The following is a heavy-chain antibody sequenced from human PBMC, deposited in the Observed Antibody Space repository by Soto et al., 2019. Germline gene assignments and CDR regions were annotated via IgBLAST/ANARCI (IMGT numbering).Heavy chain of an antibody. CDR1: GFSLSTTGVG. CDR2: IYWDYDK. V-gene: IGHV2-5*02. J-gene: IGHJ6*02. CDR3: VQSRCGGDCLQSYSSHSYYGLDV. Sequence: QITLKESGPTLVKPTQTLTLTCSFSGFSLSTTGVGVGWIRQPPGKALEWLALIYWDYDKRYNPSLNSRLTINNDTSKNQVVLAMTNMDPVDTATYYCVQSRCGGDCLQSYSSHSYYGLDVWGQGTTVTVSS. D-gene: IGHD2-21*02.